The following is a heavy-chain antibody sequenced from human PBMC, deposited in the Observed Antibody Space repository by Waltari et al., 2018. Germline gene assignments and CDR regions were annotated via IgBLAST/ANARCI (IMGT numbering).Heavy chain of an antibody. CDR2: ISSSGSTI. D-gene: IGHD3-22*01. J-gene: IGHJ6*02. CDR1: GFTFTSYE. V-gene: IGHV3-48*03. CDR3: ARAPLGYDSSGYQPEPYYYYGMDV. Sequence: EVQLVESGGGLVQPGGSLRLSCAASGFTFTSYEMNWVRQAPGRGLEWVSYISSSGSTIYYADSVKGRFTISRDNAKNSLYLQMNSLRAEDTAVYYCARAPLGYDSSGYQPEPYYYYGMDVWGQGTTVTVSS.